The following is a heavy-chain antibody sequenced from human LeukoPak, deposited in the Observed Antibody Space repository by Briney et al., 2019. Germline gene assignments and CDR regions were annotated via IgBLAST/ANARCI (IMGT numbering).Heavy chain of an antibody. CDR3: VRGAVGSSSDY. D-gene: IGHD6-13*01. V-gene: IGHV4-34*01. CDR1: GGSFSGYS. CDR2: INHSGST. Sequence: AETLSLTCAVYGGSFSGYSWTWIRQPPGKGLEWIGQINHSGSTNYNPSLKSRVTISVDTSKNQFSLKLSSVTAADTAVYYCVRGAVGSSSDYWGQGTLVTVSS. J-gene: IGHJ4*02.